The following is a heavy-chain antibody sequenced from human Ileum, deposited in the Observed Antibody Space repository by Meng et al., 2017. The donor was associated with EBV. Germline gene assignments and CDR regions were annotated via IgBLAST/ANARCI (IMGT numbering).Heavy chain of an antibody. J-gene: IGHJ5*02. CDR3: ARPIAAAGWFDP. CDR1: GGPINSSSYY. CDR2: IYYSGRT. Sequence: RQLQEPCPGLVKPSEPLSLTCTFAGGPINSSSYYWGWIRQPPGKGLEWIGSIYYSGRTYYNPSLKSRVNISVDTSKNQFSLKLSSVTAADTAVYYCARPIAAAGWFDPWGQGTLVTVSS. D-gene: IGHD6-13*01. V-gene: IGHV4-39*01.